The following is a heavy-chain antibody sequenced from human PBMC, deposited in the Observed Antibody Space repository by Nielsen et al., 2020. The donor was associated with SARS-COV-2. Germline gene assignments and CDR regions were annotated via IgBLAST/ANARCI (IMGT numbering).Heavy chain of an antibody. J-gene: IGHJ5*02. Sequence: WIRQPPGKGLEWIGSIYYSGSTYYNPSLKSRVTTSVDTSKNQFSLKLSSVTAADTAVYYCARHGLRLGESSLRLSWFDPWGQGTLVTVSS. V-gene: IGHV4-39*01. CDR2: IYYSGST. D-gene: IGHD3-16*02. CDR3: ARHGLRLGESSLRLSWFDP.